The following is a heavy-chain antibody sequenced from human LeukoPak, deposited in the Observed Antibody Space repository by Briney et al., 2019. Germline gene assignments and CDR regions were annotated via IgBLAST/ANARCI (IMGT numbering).Heavy chain of an antibody. CDR2: ISYDGSNK. Sequence: PGGSLRLSCAASGFTFSSYGMHWVRQAPGKGLEWVAVISYDGSNKYYADSVKGRFTISRDNSKNTLYLQMNSLRAEDTAVYYCARDTLPGQLLTYYFDYWGQGTLVTVSS. V-gene: IGHV3-30*03. D-gene: IGHD2-2*01. CDR1: GFTFSSYG. CDR3: ARDTLPGQLLTYYFDY. J-gene: IGHJ4*02.